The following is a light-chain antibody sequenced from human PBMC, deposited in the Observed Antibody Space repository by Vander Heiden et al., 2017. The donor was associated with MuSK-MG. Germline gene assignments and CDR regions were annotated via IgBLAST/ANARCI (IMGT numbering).Light chain of an antibody. J-gene: IGKJ1*01. V-gene: IGKV3-15*01. Sequence: EIVMTQSPATLSVSPGERATLSCRASQSVSSNLAWYQQKPGQAPRLLIYGASTRATGIPARFSGSGSGIEFTLTISSRQSEDFAVYYCQQDNNWPLWTFGQGTKVEIK. CDR2: GAS. CDR1: QSVSSN. CDR3: QQDNNWPLWT.